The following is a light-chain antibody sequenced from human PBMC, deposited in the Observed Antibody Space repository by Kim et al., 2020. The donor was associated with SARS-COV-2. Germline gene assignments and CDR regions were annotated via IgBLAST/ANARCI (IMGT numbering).Light chain of an antibody. J-gene: IGKJ1*01. CDR3: QQYGSSRWT. CDR2: GAS. CDR1: QSVSSSY. V-gene: IGKV3-20*01. Sequence: EIVLTQSPGTLSLSPGERATLSCRASQSVSSSYLAWYQQKPGQAPRLLIYGASSRATGIPDRFSGSGSGTDFTLTISRLEPDDFAVYCCQQYGSSRWTFGQGTKVDIK.